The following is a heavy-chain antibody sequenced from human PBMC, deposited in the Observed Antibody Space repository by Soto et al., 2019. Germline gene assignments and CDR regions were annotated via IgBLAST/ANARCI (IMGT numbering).Heavy chain of an antibody. Sequence: EVQLLESGGGWVQPGGSLRLSCAASGFTFNNYAMTWVRQAPGKGLEWVSAISGGGDTTSYADSVKGRFTVSRDGSKNMLYLQMSSLRAEDTALYYCAKGRGGSGSLTPRVDFWGQGTLVTVSS. CDR3: AKGRGGSGSLTPRVDF. V-gene: IGHV3-23*01. D-gene: IGHD3-10*01. J-gene: IGHJ4*02. CDR1: GFTFNNYA. CDR2: ISGGGDTT.